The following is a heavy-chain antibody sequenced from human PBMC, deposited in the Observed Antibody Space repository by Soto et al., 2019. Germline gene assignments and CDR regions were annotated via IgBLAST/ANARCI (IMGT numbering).Heavy chain of an antibody. CDR3: ARDQGGQSGNFIFDN. Sequence: QVQLVESGGGVVHPGRSLRLSCAASGFTFSDYVMHWVRQAPGKGLEWVAVIWYRGRDIFYADSVKGRFTISRDNSKNTLYLQLNSLRAEATAVYYCARDQGGQSGNFIFDNWGQGTLVTVSS. CDR2: IWYRGRDI. CDR1: GFTFSDYV. D-gene: IGHD1-26*01. V-gene: IGHV3-33*01. J-gene: IGHJ4*02.